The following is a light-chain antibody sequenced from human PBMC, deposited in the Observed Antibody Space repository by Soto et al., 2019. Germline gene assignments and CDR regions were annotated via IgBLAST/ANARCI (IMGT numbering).Light chain of an antibody. Sequence: DIQMTQSPSTLSASVGDRVTITCRASQSISSWLAWYQQKPGKAPKLLIYQASSLQSGVPSRFSGSGSGTEFTRTISSLQADDFATYYCQQCNTYSGRTFGQGTKVDIK. CDR2: QAS. CDR3: QQCNTYSGRT. CDR1: QSISSW. J-gene: IGKJ1*01. V-gene: IGKV1-5*03.